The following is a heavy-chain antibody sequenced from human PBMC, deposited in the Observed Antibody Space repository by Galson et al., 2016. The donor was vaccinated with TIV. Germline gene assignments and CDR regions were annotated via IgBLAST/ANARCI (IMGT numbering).Heavy chain of an antibody. D-gene: IGHD2-21*02. V-gene: IGHV4-61*01. J-gene: IGHJ6*03. CDR2: MYYSGST. CDR1: GGSVSSGHYY. CDR3: ARETSMVVTTAQFYYYMDV. Sequence: LSLTCAVSGGSVSSGHYYWNWIRQPPGKGLEWIAYMYYSGSTNYNPSLKSRVTISRDTSKNQFSLKLSSVTAADTAVYYCARETSMVVTTAQFYYYMDVWGKGTTVTVS.